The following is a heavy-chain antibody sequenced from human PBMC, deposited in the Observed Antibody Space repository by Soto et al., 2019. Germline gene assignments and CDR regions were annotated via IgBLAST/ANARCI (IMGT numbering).Heavy chain of an antibody. V-gene: IGHV4-31*03. CDR1: GGSISSGGYY. CDR2: IYYSGST. CDR3: ARDFKSNWFDP. J-gene: IGHJ5*02. Sequence: SETLSLTCTVSGGSISSGGYYWSWIRQHPGKGLEWIGYIYYSGSTYYNPSLKSRVTISVDTSKNQFSLKLSSVTAADTAVYYCARDFKSNWFDPWGQGTLVTVSS.